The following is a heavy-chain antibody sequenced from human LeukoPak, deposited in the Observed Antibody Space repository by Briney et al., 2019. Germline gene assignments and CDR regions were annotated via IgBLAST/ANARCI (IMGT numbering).Heavy chain of an antibody. J-gene: IGHJ4*02. V-gene: IGHV3-48*03. D-gene: IGHD6-19*01. CDR2: ISSSGSTI. CDR1: GFTFSNYE. Sequence: GGSLRLSCAASGFTFSNYEMNWVRQAPGGGLEWLSYISSSGSTIDYADSVKGRFTISRDNAKNSLYLQMNSLRAEDTAVYYCAGIIAVAGFNYWGQGVLVTVSS. CDR3: AGIIAVAGFNY.